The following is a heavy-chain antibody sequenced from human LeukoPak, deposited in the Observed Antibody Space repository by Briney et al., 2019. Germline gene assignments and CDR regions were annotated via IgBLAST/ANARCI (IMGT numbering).Heavy chain of an antibody. CDR2: INHSGST. CDR1: GGSFSGYY. Sequence: SETLSLTCAVYGGSFSGYYWSWIRQPPGQGLEWIGEINHSGSTNYNPSLKSRVTISVDTSKNQFSRKLSSVTAADTAVYYCARLVTWIQLPYQYYYYYYMDVWGKGTTVTVSS. J-gene: IGHJ6*03. CDR3: ARLVTWIQLPYQYYYYYYMDV. V-gene: IGHV4-34*01. D-gene: IGHD5-18*01.